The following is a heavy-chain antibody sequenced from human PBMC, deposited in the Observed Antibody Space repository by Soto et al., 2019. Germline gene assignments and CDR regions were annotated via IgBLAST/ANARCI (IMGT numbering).Heavy chain of an antibody. CDR3: ARDDMVSDSSSWYGGYYYYYGMDV. V-gene: IGHV4-59*01. CDR1: GGSISSYY. D-gene: IGHD6-13*01. Sequence: PSETLSLTCTVSGGSISSYYWSWIRQLPGKGLEWIGYIYYSGSTNYNPSLKSRVTISVDTSKNQFSLKLSSVTAADTAVYYCARDDMVSDSSSWYGGYYYYYGMDVWGQGTTVTVSS. CDR2: IYYSGST. J-gene: IGHJ6*02.